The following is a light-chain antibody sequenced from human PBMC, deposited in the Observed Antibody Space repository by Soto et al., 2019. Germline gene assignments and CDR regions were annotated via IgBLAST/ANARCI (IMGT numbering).Light chain of an antibody. CDR1: QSINTY. V-gene: IGKV1-39*01. Sequence: DIQMTQSPSSLSASVGDRVTITCRASQSINTYLNWYQQKPGKAPKLLIYAASSLQSGVPSRFSGSGSGTDFTFTIGSLQPEDFATYYCQESYSHSRTFGPGTKVDI. J-gene: IGKJ3*01. CDR2: AAS. CDR3: QESYSHSRT.